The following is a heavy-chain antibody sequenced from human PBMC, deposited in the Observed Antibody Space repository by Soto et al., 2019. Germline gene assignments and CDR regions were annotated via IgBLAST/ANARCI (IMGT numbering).Heavy chain of an antibody. CDR3: ARVGIVGATGRSNDAFDI. CDR2: INPNSGGT. J-gene: IGHJ3*02. V-gene: IGHV1-2*04. D-gene: IGHD1-26*01. CDR1: GYTFTGYY. Sequence: VSVKVSCKASGYTFTGYYMHWVRQAPGQGLEWMGWINPNSGGTNYAQKFQGWVTMTRDTSISTAYMELSRLRSDDTAVYYCARVGIVGATGRSNDAFDIWGQGTMVTVSS.